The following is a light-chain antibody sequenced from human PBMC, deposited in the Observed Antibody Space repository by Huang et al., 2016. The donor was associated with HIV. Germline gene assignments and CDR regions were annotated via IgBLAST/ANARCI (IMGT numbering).Light chain of an antibody. V-gene: IGKV1D-13*01. Sequence: AIQLTQSPSSLSASVGDRVTITCRASQGISSALAWYKQKPVKAPKLLTYDASSLESGVQSRFSASGSGTDFTLTISSLQPEDFATYYCQQFNNYLTFGQGTLLEIK. CDR2: DAS. CDR1: QGISSA. CDR3: QQFNNYLT. J-gene: IGKJ5*01.